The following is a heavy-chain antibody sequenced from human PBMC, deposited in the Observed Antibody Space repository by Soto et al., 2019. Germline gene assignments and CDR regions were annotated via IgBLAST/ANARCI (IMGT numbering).Heavy chain of an antibody. J-gene: IGHJ6*02. Sequence: ASLKVSCKASGYTFTSYDINWVRQATGQGLEWIGWMNPNSGNTGYAQKFQGRVTMTRNTSISTAYMELSSLRSEDTAVYYWASVVRPVRRYYDFSSGKARHYYYGMDVWGQGTTVTVSS. CDR1: GYTFTSYD. V-gene: IGHV1-8*01. CDR2: MNPNSGNT. D-gene: IGHD3-3*01. CDR3: ASVVRPVRRYYDFSSGKARHYYYGMDV.